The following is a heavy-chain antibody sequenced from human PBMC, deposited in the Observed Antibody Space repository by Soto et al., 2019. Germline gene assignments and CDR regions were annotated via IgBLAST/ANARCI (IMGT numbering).Heavy chain of an antibody. CDR3: AKDLSGTDYYYYGMDV. CDR2: ISYDGSNK. J-gene: IGHJ6*02. D-gene: IGHD1-1*01. Sequence: GSLRIACAASGFTFSGYGMHWVRQAPGKGLEWVAVISYDGSNKYYADSVKGRFTISGDNSKNTLYLQMNSLRAEDTAVYYCAKDLSGTDYYYYGMDVWGQGTTVTVSS. CDR1: GFTFSGYG. V-gene: IGHV3-30*18.